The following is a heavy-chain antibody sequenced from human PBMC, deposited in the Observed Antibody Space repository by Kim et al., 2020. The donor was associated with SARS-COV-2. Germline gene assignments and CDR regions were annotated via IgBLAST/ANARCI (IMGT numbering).Heavy chain of an antibody. J-gene: IGHJ4*02. Sequence: GGSLRVSCAASGFTFSSYSMNWVRQAPGKGLEWVSSISSSSSYIYYADSVKGRFTISRDNAKNSLYLQMNSLRAEDTAVYYCARDDEGYFDYWGQGTLVTVSS. CDR2: ISSSSSYI. CDR3: ARDDEGYFDY. V-gene: IGHV3-21*01. CDR1: GFTFSSYS.